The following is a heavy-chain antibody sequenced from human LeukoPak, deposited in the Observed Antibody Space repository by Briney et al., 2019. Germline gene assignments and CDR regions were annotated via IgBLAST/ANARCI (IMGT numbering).Heavy chain of an antibody. CDR1: GYTFTSYG. J-gene: IGHJ6*02. CDR2: LSAYNGNT. Sequence: GASVKVSCKASGYTFTSYGISWVRQAPGQGLEWMGWLSAYNGNTNYAQKFQGRVTMTTDTSTSTAYMELRSLTSDDTAVYYCARDPLRSTWSTYYNALDVWGQGTTVTVSS. V-gene: IGHV1-18*01. CDR3: ARDPLRSTWSTYYNALDV. D-gene: IGHD6-13*01.